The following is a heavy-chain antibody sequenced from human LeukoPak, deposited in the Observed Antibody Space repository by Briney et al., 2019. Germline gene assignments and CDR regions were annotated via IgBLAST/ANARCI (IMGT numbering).Heavy chain of an antibody. D-gene: IGHD3-22*01. J-gene: IGHJ4*02. CDR2: IYPGDSDT. V-gene: IGHV5-51*01. Sequence: GESLKISCKGSGYSFTSYWIGWVRQMPGKGLEWKGIIYPGDSDTRYSPSFQGQVTISADKSISTAYLQWSSLKASDTAMYYCARFGDSSGYSFDYWGQGTLVTVSS. CDR3: ARFGDSSGYSFDY. CDR1: GYSFTSYW.